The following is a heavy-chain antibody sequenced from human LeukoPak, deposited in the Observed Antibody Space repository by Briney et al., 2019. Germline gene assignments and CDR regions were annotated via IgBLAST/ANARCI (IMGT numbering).Heavy chain of an antibody. Sequence: SVKVSCKASGGTFSSYAISWVRQAPGQGLEWMGRIIPILGIANYAQKFQGRVTITADKSTSTAYMELSSLRSEDTAVYYCARDALTVAGTGLENWFDPWGQETLVTVSS. J-gene: IGHJ5*02. CDR1: GGTFSSYA. CDR3: ARDALTVAGTGLENWFDP. CDR2: IIPILGIA. V-gene: IGHV1-69*04. D-gene: IGHD6-19*01.